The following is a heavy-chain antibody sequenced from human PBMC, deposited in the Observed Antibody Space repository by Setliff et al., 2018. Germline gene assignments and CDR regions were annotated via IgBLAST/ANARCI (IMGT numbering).Heavy chain of an antibody. CDR1: DASIGGSGYY. Sequence: SETLSLTCTVSDASIGGSGYYWGWVRQPPGKGLEWIGSMYSGGNTYYNPSLKSRATISIDTSKNQFSLKLNSVTAADTAVYYCGRSEAYNWFDPWGQGTLVTVSS. CDR2: MYSGGNT. V-gene: IGHV4-39*07. J-gene: IGHJ5*02. CDR3: GRSEAYNWFDP.